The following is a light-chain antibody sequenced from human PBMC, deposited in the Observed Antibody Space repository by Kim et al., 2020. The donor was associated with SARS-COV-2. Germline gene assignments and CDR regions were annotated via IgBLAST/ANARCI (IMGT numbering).Light chain of an antibody. V-gene: IGKV1-39*01. CDR2: AAS. J-gene: IGKJ4*01. CDR1: RSISRN. CDR3: QQSDTSPLT. Sequence: ASVGDKVTINCRASRSISRNVNWYQQKPGRVPNLLIYAASNLQSGVPSRFSGRGSGTDFTLTISGLQREDFATYYCQQSDTSPLTFGGGTKVDIK.